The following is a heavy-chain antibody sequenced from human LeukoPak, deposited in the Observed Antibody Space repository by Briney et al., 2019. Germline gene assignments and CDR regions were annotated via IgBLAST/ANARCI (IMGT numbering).Heavy chain of an antibody. Sequence: SETLSLTCAVYGGSFSGYYWSWIRQPPGKGLEWIGKINHSGSTNYNPSLKSRVTISVDTSKNQFSLKLSSVTAADTAVYYCASDGYSYGIVGWGQGTLVTVSS. CDR1: GGSFSGYY. J-gene: IGHJ4*02. D-gene: IGHD5-18*01. CDR2: INHSGST. CDR3: ASDGYSYGIVG. V-gene: IGHV4-34*01.